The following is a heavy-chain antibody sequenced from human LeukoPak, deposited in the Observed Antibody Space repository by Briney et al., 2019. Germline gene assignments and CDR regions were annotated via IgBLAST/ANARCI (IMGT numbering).Heavy chain of an antibody. J-gene: IGHJ5*02. Sequence: ASVKVSCTASGYSFSDFYIHWLRQAPGQGLEWLGWINPNSGGTNFAQYFQGRVTMTRDTSTSTVYMELSSLRSDDTAVYYCAGPLGSLKEYWWFDPWGQGTLVTVSS. D-gene: IGHD2/OR15-2a*01. CDR3: AGPLGSLKEYWWFDP. V-gene: IGHV1-2*02. CDR2: INPNSGGT. CDR1: GYSFSDFY.